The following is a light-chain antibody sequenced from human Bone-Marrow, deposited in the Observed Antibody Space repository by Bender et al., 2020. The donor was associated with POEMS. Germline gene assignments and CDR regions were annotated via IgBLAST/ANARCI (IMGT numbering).Light chain of an antibody. CDR2: DVS. CDR1: ASDVATYNY. V-gene: IGLV2-14*03. Sequence: QSVLTQPASVSGSPGQSITISCTGGASDVATYNYVSWYQQHPGRAPRLLIYDVSDRPSDVSHRFSGSKTGNTASLTISGLQAEDEADYFCSSYTGSGTVVFGTGTTVTVL. J-gene: IGLJ1*01. CDR3: SSYTGSGTVV.